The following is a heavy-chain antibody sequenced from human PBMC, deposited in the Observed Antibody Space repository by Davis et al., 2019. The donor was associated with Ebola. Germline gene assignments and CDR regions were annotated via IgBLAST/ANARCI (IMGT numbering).Heavy chain of an antibody. CDR2: IWYDGTNE. Sequence: GESLKISCATSGFSFSNYGMHWVRQAPGKGLEWVVMIWYDGTNEFYADSVKGRFTVSRDKSKNTVYLEMNSLRVDDTAVYHCARDLIGRVEMTAVGFDYWGQGTLVTVSS. D-gene: IGHD5-24*01. V-gene: IGHV3-33*01. CDR3: ARDLIGRVEMTAVGFDY. J-gene: IGHJ4*02. CDR1: GFSFSNYG.